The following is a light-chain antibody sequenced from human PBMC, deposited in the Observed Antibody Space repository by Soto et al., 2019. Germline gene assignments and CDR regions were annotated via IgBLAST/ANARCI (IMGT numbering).Light chain of an antibody. CDR3: QKYNIAPRT. V-gene: IGKV1-27*01. CDR2: AAS. J-gene: IGKJ1*01. Sequence: DIQMTQSPSSLSASVGDRVTITCRASRGISNYLAWYQQKPGKVPKLLIFAASTLQSGVPSRFSGSGSGTDFTLTISSLQPEDVATYYCQKYNIAPRTFGQGTKVEIK. CDR1: RGISNY.